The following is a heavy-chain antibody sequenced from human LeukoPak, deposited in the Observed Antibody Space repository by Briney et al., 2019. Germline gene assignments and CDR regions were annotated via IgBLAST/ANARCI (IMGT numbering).Heavy chain of an antibody. CDR3: TPHCSRTSCYPDS. CDR2: IKSKGDGETT. J-gene: IGHJ4*02. CDR1: GFAFSNAW. D-gene: IGHD2-2*01. Sequence: GGSLRLSCAASGFAFSNAWMNWVRQAPGKGLEWVGRIKSKGDGETTDYAAPVKGRFTISRDDSKNTLYLQMNSLKTEDTAMYYCTPHCSRTSCYPDSWGQGALVTVSS. V-gene: IGHV3-15*01.